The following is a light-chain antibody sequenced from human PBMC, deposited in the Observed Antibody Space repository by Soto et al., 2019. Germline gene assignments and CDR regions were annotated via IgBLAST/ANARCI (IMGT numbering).Light chain of an antibody. J-gene: IGKJ5*01. CDR1: QIVSSAF. CDR2: GAS. CDR3: QQYGSSPLT. Sequence: EIVFTQSPGTLSLSPGERATLSCTASQIVSSAFLAWCQQKPGQAPRLLIYGASDRATDIPERFRGRGSGTEFTLTINGLEPEDFEVYYCQQYGSSPLTFGQGTRLEIK. V-gene: IGKV3-20*01.